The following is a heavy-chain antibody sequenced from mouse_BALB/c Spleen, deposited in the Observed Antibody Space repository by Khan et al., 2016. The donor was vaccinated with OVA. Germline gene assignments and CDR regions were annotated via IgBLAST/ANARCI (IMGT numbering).Heavy chain of an antibody. CDR1: GFSLTSYG. CDR3: AKYRGYYAVEN. CDR2: IWGDGNT. V-gene: IGHV2-3*01. Sequence: QVQLKQSGPGLVAPSQSLSITCTVSGFSLTSYGVSWVRQPPGKGLEWLGVIWGDGNTNFHSALRSRLSISKDNSKSQVFLKLNSLQTDDTETYYSAKYRGYYAVENWGKGTSVTGSS. J-gene: IGHJ4*01.